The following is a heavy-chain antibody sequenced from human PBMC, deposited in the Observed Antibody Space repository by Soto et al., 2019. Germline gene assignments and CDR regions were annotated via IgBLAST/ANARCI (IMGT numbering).Heavy chain of an antibody. D-gene: IGHD3-10*01. CDR3: AREAGVYGSGSYGMDV. Sequence: QVQLVESGGGVVQPGRSLRLSCAASGFTFSSYSMHWVRQAPGKGLEWVAVISYDGSDKYYADSVKGRFTISRDNSQNTLYLQMNSLRAEDTAVYYCAREAGVYGSGSYGMDVWGQGTTVTVSS. CDR2: ISYDGSDK. J-gene: IGHJ6*02. CDR1: GFTFSSYS. V-gene: IGHV3-30-3*01.